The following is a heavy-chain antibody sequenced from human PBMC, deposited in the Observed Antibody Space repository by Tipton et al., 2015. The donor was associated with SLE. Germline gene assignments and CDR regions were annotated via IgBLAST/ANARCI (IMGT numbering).Heavy chain of an antibody. J-gene: IGHJ6*02. Sequence: TLSLTCTVSGGSISSHYWSWIRQPPGKGLEWIGYIYYSGSTNYNPSLKSRVTISVDTSKNQFSLKLSSVTAADTAVYYCARGVWAYCGGDCYSPYYYYGMDVWGQGTTVTVSS. CDR1: GGSISSHY. V-gene: IGHV4-59*11. CDR3: ARGVWAYCGGDCYSPYYYYGMDV. CDR2: IYYSGST. D-gene: IGHD2-21*01.